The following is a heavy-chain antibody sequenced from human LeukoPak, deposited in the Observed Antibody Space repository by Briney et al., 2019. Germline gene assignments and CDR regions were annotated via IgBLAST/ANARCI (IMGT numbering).Heavy chain of an antibody. D-gene: IGHD5-24*01. CDR2: IYSGGST. J-gene: IGHJ4*02. V-gene: IGHV3-53*01. CDR3: ARGGEMATLNPFDY. CDR1: GGSISSSNW. Sequence: GTLSLTCAVSGGSISSSNWWSWVRQPPGKGLEWVSVIYSGGSTYYADSVKDRFTISRDNSKNTLYLQMNSLRAEDTAVYYCARGGEMATLNPFDYWGQGTLVTVSS.